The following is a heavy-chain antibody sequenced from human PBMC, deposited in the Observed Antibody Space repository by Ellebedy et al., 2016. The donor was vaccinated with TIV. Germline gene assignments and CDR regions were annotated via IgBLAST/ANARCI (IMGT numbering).Heavy chain of an antibody. CDR2: IKQDGSEK. CDR3: ARGGRLYSSGWTAFGY. J-gene: IGHJ4*02. Sequence: GESLKISXAASGFTFSSYWMSWVRQAPGKGLEWVANIKQDGSEKYYVDSVKGRFTISRDNAKNSLYLQMNSLRAEDTAVYYCARGGRLYSSGWTAFGYWGQGTLVTVSS. CDR1: GFTFSSYW. D-gene: IGHD6-19*01. V-gene: IGHV3-7*01.